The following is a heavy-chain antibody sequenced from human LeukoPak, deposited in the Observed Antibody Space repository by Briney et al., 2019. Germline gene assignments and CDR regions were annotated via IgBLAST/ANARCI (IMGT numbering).Heavy chain of an antibody. CDR1: GYTFTSYD. CDR2: MNPNSGNT. D-gene: IGHD3-10*01. V-gene: IGHV1-8*01. CDR3: ARGPSMVRGVKYSNWFDP. J-gene: IGHJ5*02. Sequence: ASVKVPCKASGYTFTSYDINWVRQATGQGLEWMGWMNPNSGNTGYAQKFQGRVTMTRNTSISTAYMELSSLRSEDTAVYYCARGPSMVRGVKYSNWFDPWGQGTLVTVSS.